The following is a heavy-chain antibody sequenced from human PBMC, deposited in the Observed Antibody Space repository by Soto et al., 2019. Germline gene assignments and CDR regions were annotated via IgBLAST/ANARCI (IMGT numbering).Heavy chain of an antibody. CDR1: GYTFTGYY. Sequence: GASVKVSCKASGYTFTGYYMHWVRQAPGQGLEWMGWINPNSGGTNYAQKFQGRVTMTRDTSISTAYMELSRLRSDDTAVYYCARFMTTVTNYYYYGMDVWGQGTPVTVSS. V-gene: IGHV1-2*02. J-gene: IGHJ6*02. CDR3: ARFMTTVTNYYYYGMDV. D-gene: IGHD4-17*01. CDR2: INPNSGGT.